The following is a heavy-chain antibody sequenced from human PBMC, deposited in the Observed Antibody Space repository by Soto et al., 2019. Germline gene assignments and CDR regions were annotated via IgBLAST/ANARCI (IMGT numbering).Heavy chain of an antibody. CDR3: AKCVIFYIPGLFES. CDR1: GFSFGSYA. CDR2: VSGSGGST. Sequence: EVQLLESGGRLVQPGGSLRLSCAASGFSFGSYAMSWVRQAPGKGLEWISTVSGSGGSTSYADSVKGRFTLSRDNSKNTVYLQMTSLRAEDTAVYYCAKCVIFYIPGLFESWGQGTLVTVSS. V-gene: IGHV3-23*01. J-gene: IGHJ4*02. D-gene: IGHD2-21*01.